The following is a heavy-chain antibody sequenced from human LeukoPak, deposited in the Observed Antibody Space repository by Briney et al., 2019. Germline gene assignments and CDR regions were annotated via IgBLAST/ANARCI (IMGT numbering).Heavy chain of an antibody. Sequence: GASVKVSCKASGYTFTGYGISWVRQAPGQGLEWMGGIIPIFGTANYAQKFQGRVTITADESTSTAYMELSSLRSEDTAVYYCARSVGATVYWGQGTLVTVSS. CDR2: IIPIFGTA. D-gene: IGHD1-26*01. V-gene: IGHV1-69*13. J-gene: IGHJ4*02. CDR1: GYTFTGYG. CDR3: ARSVGATVY.